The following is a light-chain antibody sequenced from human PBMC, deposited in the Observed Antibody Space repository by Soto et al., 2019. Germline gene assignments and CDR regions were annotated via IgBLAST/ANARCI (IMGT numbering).Light chain of an antibody. V-gene: IGKV3-20*01. Sequence: IVLTQSPATLSLSPWERATLSCRASQTVSSSYLAWYQQQPGQAPRLLIYGATSRATGIPDRFSGSGSGTDFTLTISRLEPEDFAVYYCQQYGRSITFGQGTRLEIK. CDR2: GAT. CDR3: QQYGRSIT. CDR1: QTVSSSY. J-gene: IGKJ5*01.